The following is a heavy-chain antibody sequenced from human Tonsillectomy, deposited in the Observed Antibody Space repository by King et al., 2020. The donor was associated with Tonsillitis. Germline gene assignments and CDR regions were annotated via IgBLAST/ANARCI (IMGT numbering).Heavy chain of an antibody. D-gene: IGHD3-3*01. CDR3: AGDFGDFWSGNWFDP. Sequence: QLQLQEAGPGLVKPSGTLSLTCIVSCCSISRYYWSWIRQSPGKGLDWIGYIDYSGSTHYNPSPKSRVTLSVDTSKNQFSLKVSCVTAADTAGYYCAGDFGDFWSGNWFDPWGQGTLVTVSS. CDR1: CCSISRYY. J-gene: IGHJ5*02. CDR2: IDYSGST. V-gene: IGHV4-59*01.